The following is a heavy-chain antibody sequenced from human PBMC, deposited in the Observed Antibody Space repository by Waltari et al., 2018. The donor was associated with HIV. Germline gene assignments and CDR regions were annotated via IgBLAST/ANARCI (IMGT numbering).Heavy chain of an antibody. CDR1: GFTFRSYF. Sequence: QVQLVESGGGGVQPGRSLRLHCAATGFTFRSYFMHWVRQAPGKGLEWVAVISKDGNRKFYADSVKGRFTISRDNSWNTLSLQMNSLRAEDTATYYCEKSDDGAWHYFIAWGQGTLVTVSS. V-gene: IGHV3-30-3*02. CDR2: ISKDGNRK. D-gene: IGHD1-26*01. CDR3: EKSDDGAWHYFIA. J-gene: IGHJ5*02.